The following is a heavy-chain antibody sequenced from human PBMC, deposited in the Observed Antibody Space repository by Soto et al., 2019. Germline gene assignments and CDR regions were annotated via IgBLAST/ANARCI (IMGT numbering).Heavy chain of an antibody. CDR3: ASYRIPAAISFVYGMDV. CDR2: ISSSGSTI. D-gene: IGHD2-2*02. J-gene: IGHJ6*02. Sequence: PGGSLRLSCAASGFTFSSYEMNWVRKAPGKGLEWVSYISSSGSTIYYADSVKGRFTISRDNAKNSLYLQMNSLRAEDTAVYYCASYRIPAAISFVYGMDVWGQGTTVTVSS. CDR1: GFTFSSYE. V-gene: IGHV3-48*03.